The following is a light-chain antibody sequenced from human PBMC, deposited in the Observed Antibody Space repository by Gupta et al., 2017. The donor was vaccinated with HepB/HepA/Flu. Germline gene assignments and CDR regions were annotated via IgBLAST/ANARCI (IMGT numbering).Light chain of an antibody. CDR1: QSVLYSSNNKNY. V-gene: IGKV4-1*01. J-gene: IGKJ4*01. CDR3: QQYYSTPPT. Sequence: IVLTQSPDCLAGSLGERATINCKSSQSVLYSSNNKNYLAWYQQKPGQPPKLLIYWASTRESGVPDRFSGSGSGTDFTLTISSLQAEDVAVYYCQQYYSTPPTFGGGTKVEIK. CDR2: WAS.